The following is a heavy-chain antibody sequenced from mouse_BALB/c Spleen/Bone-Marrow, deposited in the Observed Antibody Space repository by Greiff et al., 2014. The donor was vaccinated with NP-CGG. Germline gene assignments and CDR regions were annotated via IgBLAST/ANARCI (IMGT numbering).Heavy chain of an antibody. V-gene: IGHV7-3*02. CDR3: ARDKSYGSYWYFDV. CDR1: GFTFTDYY. D-gene: IGHD2-1*01. Sequence: DVHLVESGGGLVQPGGSLRLSCATSGFTFTDYYMSWVRQPPGKALEWLGFIRNKANGYTTEYSASVKGRFTISRDNSQSILYLQMNTLRAEDSATYYCARDKSYGSYWYFDVWGAGTTVTVSS. J-gene: IGHJ1*01. CDR2: IRNKANGYTT.